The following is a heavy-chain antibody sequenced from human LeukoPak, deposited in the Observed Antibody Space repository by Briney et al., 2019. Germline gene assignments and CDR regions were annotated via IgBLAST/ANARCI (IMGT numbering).Heavy chain of an antibody. Sequence: PGGSLRLSCAAPGFTFIEYYMSWIRQAPGKGLEWVSYISSSGSTVYYADSVKGRFTISRDNAKNSLYLHMNSLTVEDTAVHYCARMATISYFDYWGQGTLVTVSS. CDR1: GFTFIEYY. D-gene: IGHD5-24*01. J-gene: IGHJ4*02. CDR3: ARMATISYFDY. CDR2: ISSSGSTV. V-gene: IGHV3-11*01.